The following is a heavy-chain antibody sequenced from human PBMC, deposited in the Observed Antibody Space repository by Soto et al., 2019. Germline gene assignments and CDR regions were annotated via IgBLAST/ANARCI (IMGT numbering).Heavy chain of an antibody. Sequence: EVQLLESGGGLVQPGGSLRLSCAASGFTFSSYAMSWVRQAPGKGLEWVSAISGSGGSTYYADSVKGRFTISRDNSKSTLYLQMNSLRAEDTAVYYCAKPPVALSGCALGAVGVYWGQGTLVTVSS. CDR1: GFTFSSYA. D-gene: IGHD6-19*01. J-gene: IGHJ4*02. V-gene: IGHV3-23*01. CDR2: ISGSGGST. CDR3: AKPPVALSGCALGAVGVY.